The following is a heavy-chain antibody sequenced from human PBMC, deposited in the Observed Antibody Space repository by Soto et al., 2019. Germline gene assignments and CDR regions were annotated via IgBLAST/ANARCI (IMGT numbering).Heavy chain of an antibody. CDR3: ARSGDNYNRLDY. D-gene: IGHD1-1*01. Sequence: GGSLRRPGEASGFTFSDYYISSISQAPGKGLEWISYSSNSGTFSRYADSVKGRFSISRDNTKNLLYLQMNSLRAEDTAVYYCARSGDNYNRLDYWGQRTPVTV. J-gene: IGHJ4*02. CDR1: GFTFSDYY. CDR2: SSNSGTFS. V-gene: IGHV3-11*06.